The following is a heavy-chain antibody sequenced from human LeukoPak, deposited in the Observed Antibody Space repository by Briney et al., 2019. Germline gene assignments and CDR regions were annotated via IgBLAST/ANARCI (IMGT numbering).Heavy chain of an antibody. V-gene: IGHV1-69*13. CDR1: GGTFSSYA. CDR2: IIPIFGTA. D-gene: IGHD2-2*02. CDR3: ARDLGYCSSTSCYTTG. J-gene: IGHJ4*02. Sequence: GASVKVSCKASGGTFSSYAIGWVRQAPGQGLEWMGGIIPIFGTANYAQKFQGRVTITADESTSTAYMELSSLRSEDTAVYYCARDLGYCSSTSCYTTGWGQGTLVTVSS.